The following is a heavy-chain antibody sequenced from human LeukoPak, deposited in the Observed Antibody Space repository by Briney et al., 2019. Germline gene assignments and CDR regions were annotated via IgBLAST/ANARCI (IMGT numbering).Heavy chain of an antibody. CDR3: ASEVVAATGHDWFDP. Sequence: SETLSLTCTVSGGSISSGSYYWSWIRQPAGKGLEWIGRIYTSGSTNYNPSLKSRVTISVDTSKNQFSLKLSSVTAADTAVYYCASEVVAATGHDWFDPWGQGTLVTVSS. CDR1: GGSISSGSYY. CDR2: IYTSGST. D-gene: IGHD2-15*01. V-gene: IGHV4-61*02. J-gene: IGHJ5*02.